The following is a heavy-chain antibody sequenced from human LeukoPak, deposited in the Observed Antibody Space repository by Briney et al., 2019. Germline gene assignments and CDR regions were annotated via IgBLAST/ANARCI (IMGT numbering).Heavy chain of an antibody. D-gene: IGHD3-10*01. CDR1: GDSVSSNYY. CDR3: ARGALSGISGWFDP. V-gene: IGHV3-11*04. CDR2: ISGSGTTT. Sequence: LSLTCVVSGDSVSSNYYWGWIRQPPGKGLEWVSYISGSGTTTHYADSVKGRFTISRDNAKNSLYLQMNSLRVEDTAVYYCARGALSGISGWFDPWGQGTLVTVSS. J-gene: IGHJ5*02.